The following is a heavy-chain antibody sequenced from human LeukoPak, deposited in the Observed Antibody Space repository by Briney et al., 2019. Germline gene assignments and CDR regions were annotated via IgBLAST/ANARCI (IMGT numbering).Heavy chain of an antibody. D-gene: IGHD3-3*01. J-gene: IGHJ4*02. CDR1: GGSISSSSYY. Sequence: SETLSLTCTVSGGSISSSSYYWGWIRQPPGKGLEWIGSIYYSGSTYYNPSLKSRVTISVDTSKNQFSLKLSSVTAADTAVYYCANRPRLSYDFWEDWGQGTLVTVSS. CDR2: IYYSGST. V-gene: IGHV4-39*01. CDR3: ANRPRLSYDFWED.